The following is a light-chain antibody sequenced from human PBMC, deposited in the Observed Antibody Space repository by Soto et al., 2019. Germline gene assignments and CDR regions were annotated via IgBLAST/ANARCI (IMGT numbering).Light chain of an antibody. CDR2: LNSDGSH. J-gene: IGLJ3*02. Sequence: QPVLTQSPSASASLGASVKFTCTLSSGHSSYAIAWHQQQPEKGPRYLMKLNSDGSHSKGDGIPDRFSGSSSGAERYLTISSLQSEDEADYYCQTWGTGIWVFGGGTRSPS. CDR3: QTWGTGIWV. CDR1: SGHSSYA. V-gene: IGLV4-69*01.